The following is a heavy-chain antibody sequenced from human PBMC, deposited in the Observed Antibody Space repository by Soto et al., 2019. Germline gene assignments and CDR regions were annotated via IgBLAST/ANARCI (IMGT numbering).Heavy chain of an antibody. J-gene: IGHJ5*02. CDR1: GSSFTSYA. D-gene: IGHD3-3*01. CDR2: INAGNGNT. Sequence: ASVNVSCKASGSSFTSYAMHWVRQAPGQRLEWMGWINAGNGNTKYSQKFQGRVTITRDTSASTAYMELSSLRSEDTAVYYCASGDDFGNWFDPWGQGTLVTVTS. V-gene: IGHV1-3*01. CDR3: ASGDDFGNWFDP.